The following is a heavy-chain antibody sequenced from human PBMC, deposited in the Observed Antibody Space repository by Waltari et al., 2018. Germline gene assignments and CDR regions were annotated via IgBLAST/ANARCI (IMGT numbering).Heavy chain of an antibody. CDR1: GGTINDRS. Sequence: QVQLQESGPGLVNPSQTLSLTCRVAGGTINDRSNGWCWLRQPAGKGLEWIGRIYASGFTNYSPSLESRLTISADTSKNQISLILTSVTAADTAVYYCAREGEYCSDGYCYSLDHWGQGTLVTVSS. V-gene: IGHV4-61*02. D-gene: IGHD2-15*01. J-gene: IGHJ4*02. CDR2: IYASGFT. CDR3: AREGEYCSDGYCYSLDH.